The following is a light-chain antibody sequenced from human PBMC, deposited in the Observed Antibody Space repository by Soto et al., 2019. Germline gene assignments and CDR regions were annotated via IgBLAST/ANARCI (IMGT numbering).Light chain of an antibody. CDR2: DVS. J-gene: IGLJ1*01. CDR1: ISDVGGNKF. Sequence: QSALTQPASVSGSPGQSITISCTGTISDVGGNKFVSWYQQYPGKAPKLMLCDVSNRPSGVSNRFSGSKSGNTASLTISGLQAEDEADYYCSSFAGSNYVFGTGTKVTVL. V-gene: IGLV2-14*03. CDR3: SSFAGSNYV.